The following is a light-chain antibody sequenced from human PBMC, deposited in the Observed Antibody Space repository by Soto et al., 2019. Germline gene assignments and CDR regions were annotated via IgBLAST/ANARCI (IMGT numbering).Light chain of an antibody. CDR3: QQYKSYWT. CDR2: DAS. CDR1: QRISTW. J-gene: IGKJ1*01. Sequence: DIKLTQSPCTLSAFVGDRVTLTGRASQRISTWLAWYQQKPGKAPKLLISDASSLETGVPSRFSGSGSGTEFTLTINSLQPDDFATYYCQQYKSYWTFCQGTKVDIK. V-gene: IGKV1-5*01.